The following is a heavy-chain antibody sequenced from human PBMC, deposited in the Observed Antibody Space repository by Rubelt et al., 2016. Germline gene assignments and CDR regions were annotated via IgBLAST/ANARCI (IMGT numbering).Heavy chain of an antibody. J-gene: IGHJ4*02. CDR2: LSAYNGNT. CDR3: ARDLPPFRRYNWNFPLDY. V-gene: IGHV1-18*01. CDR1: GYTFTSYG. Sequence: QVQLVQSGAEVKKPGASVKVSCKASGYTFTSYGISWVRQAPGQGLEWMGWLSAYNGNTNYAQKLQCRVTMTTDTSTSTAYMELRSLRSDDTAVYYCARDLPPFRRYNWNFPLDYWGQGTLVTVSS. D-gene: IGHD1-7*01.